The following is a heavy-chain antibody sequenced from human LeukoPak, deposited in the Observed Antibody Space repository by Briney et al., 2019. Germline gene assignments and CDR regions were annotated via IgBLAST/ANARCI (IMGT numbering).Heavy chain of an antibody. V-gene: IGHV3-23*01. D-gene: IGHD3-10*01. J-gene: IGHJ4*02. CDR1: GFTFSSYA. Sequence: GGSLRLSCTASGFTFSSYAMTWVRQAPGKGLEWVSTISGSGGSTYYTDSVKGRFSISRDNSKNTLYLQMNSLRADDTAGYYCAKDRGDTRNFFDYWGQGTLVTVSS. CDR3: AKDRGDTRNFFDY. CDR2: ISGSGGST.